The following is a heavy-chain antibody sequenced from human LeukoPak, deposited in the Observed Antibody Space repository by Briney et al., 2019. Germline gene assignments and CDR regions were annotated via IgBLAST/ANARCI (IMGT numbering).Heavy chain of an antibody. CDR2: IYYSGST. Sequence: PSETLSLTCSVSGGSISSSSYYWGWIRLPPGKGLEWIGSIYYSGSTYYNPSLKSRVTISVDTSKNQFSLKLSSVTAADTAVYYCARRGYDFWTDYWGQGTLVTVSS. D-gene: IGHD3-3*01. CDR1: GGSISSSSYY. V-gene: IGHV4-39*01. J-gene: IGHJ4*02. CDR3: ARRGYDFWTDY.